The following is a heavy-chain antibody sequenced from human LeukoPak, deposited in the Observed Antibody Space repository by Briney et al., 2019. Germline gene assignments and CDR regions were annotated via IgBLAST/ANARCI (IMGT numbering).Heavy chain of an antibody. Sequence: GESLKISCKGSGYSFTSYWIGWVRQMPGKGLEWMGIIYPGDSDTRYSPSFQRQVTISADKSISTAYLQWSSLKASDTAMYYCARPYPVVRGVFLGMDVWGQGTTATVSS. CDR2: IYPGDSDT. D-gene: IGHD3-10*01. V-gene: IGHV5-51*01. J-gene: IGHJ6*02. CDR1: GYSFTSYW. CDR3: ARPYPVVRGVFLGMDV.